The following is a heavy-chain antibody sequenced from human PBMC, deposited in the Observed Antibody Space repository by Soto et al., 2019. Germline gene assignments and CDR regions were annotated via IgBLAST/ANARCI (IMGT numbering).Heavy chain of an antibody. J-gene: IGHJ5*02. Sequence: SETLSLTCTVSGGSISSSSYYLGWIRQPPGKGLEWIGSIYYSGSTYYNPSLKSRVTISVDTSKNQFSLKLSSVTAADTAVYYCARAEYYDFWSGYYLANNWFDPWGQGTLVTVSS. CDR1: GGSISSSSYY. CDR3: ARAEYYDFWSGYYLANNWFDP. V-gene: IGHV4-39*01. CDR2: IYYSGST. D-gene: IGHD3-3*01.